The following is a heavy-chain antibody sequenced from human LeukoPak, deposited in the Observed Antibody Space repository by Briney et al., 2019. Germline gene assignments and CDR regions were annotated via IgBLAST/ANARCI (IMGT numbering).Heavy chain of an antibody. V-gene: IGHV4-34*01. D-gene: IGHD2-15*01. CDR3: ARFAAYYYYYYMDV. CDR2: INHSGST. CDR1: GGSFSGYY. Sequence: TSETLSLTCAVYGGSFSGYYWSWIRQPPGKGLERIGEINHSGSTNYNPSLKSRVTISVDTSKNQFSLKLSSVTAADTAVYYCARFAAYYYYYYMDVWGKGTTVTVSS. J-gene: IGHJ6*03.